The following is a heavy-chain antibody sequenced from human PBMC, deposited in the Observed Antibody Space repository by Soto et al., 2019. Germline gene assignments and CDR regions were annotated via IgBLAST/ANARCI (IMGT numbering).Heavy chain of an antibody. D-gene: IGHD6-19*01. CDR1: NGSISSSNYH. CDR2: IYCSGTT. CDR3: ARRKHGDSSGWGEFDY. V-gene: IGHV4-39*01. Sequence: QLQLQESGPGLVKPSETLSLTCTVSNGSISSSNYHWGWIRQAPGKGLECIGSIYCSGTTYYNPSLKSRVTISVETSKNQFSLKLSSVTAADTAVYYCARRKHGDSSGWGEFDYWGQGTLVTVSS. J-gene: IGHJ4*02.